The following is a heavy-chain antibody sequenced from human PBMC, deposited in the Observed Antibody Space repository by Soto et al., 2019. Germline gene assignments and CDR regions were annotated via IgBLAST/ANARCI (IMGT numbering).Heavy chain of an antibody. V-gene: IGHV3-23*01. D-gene: IGHD3-10*01. J-gene: IGHJ6*03. CDR2: ISGSGGST. Sequence: PGGSMRLSCAASGFTFSSYAMSWVRQAPGKGLEWVSAISGSGGSTYYADSVKGRFTISRDNSKNTLYLQMNSLRAEDTAVYYCAKGGSGSYYYYYMDVWGKGTTVTV. CDR3: AKGGSGSYYYYYMDV. CDR1: GFTFSSYA.